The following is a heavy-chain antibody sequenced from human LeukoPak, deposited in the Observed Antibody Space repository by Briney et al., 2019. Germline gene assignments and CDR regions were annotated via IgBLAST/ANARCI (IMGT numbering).Heavy chain of an antibody. CDR2: ISERGGST. V-gene: IGHV3-23*01. D-gene: IGHD3-10*01. CDR1: GISLSNYG. J-gene: IGHJ4*02. Sequence: GGSLRLSCVVSGISLSNYGMTWVRQAPGKGLEWVSYISERGGSTTYADSVKGRFTISSDTSLNTLYLQLNSLRAEDTAVYFCAKRGVVIRGILVIGYHQEAYHYDFWGQGVLVTVSS. CDR3: AKRGVVIRGILVIGYHQEAYHYDF.